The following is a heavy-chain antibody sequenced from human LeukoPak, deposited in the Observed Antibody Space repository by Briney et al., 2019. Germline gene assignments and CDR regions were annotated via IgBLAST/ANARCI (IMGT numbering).Heavy chain of an antibody. D-gene: IGHD5-18*01. CDR3: ARGDTFDY. Sequence: GASVKVSCKASGYTFNSYGISWVRQAPGHGLEWMGWISAYNGNTNYAQKLQGRVTMTRDTSTSTVYMELSSLRSEDTAVYYCARGDTFDYWGQGTLVTVSS. V-gene: IGHV1-18*01. CDR2: ISAYNGNT. J-gene: IGHJ4*02. CDR1: GYTFNSYG.